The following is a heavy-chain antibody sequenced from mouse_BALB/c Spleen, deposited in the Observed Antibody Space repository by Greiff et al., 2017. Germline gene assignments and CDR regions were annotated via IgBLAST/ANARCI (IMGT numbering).Heavy chain of an antibody. CDR1: GFTFSSFG. CDR3: ARLGVRREYYYAMDY. V-gene: IGHV5-17*02. Sequence: VHLVESGGGLVQPGGSRKLSCAASGFTFSSFGMHWVRQAPEKGLEWVAYISSGSSTIYYADTVKGRFTISRDNPKNTLFLQMTSLRSEDTAMYYCARLGVRREYYYAMDYWGQGTSVTVSS. J-gene: IGHJ4*01. CDR2: ISSGSSTI. D-gene: IGHD2-14*01.